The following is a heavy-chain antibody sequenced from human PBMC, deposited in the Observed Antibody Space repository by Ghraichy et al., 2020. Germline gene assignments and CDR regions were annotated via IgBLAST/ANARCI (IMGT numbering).Heavy chain of an antibody. CDR3: ARSLPPQSWSYPAAFDF. J-gene: IGHJ3*01. V-gene: IGHV4-39*07. CDR2: IYFTGTT. Sequence: SETLSLSCTVSGDSISSSTYYWGWIRQPPGKGLEWIGSIYFTGTTFYNPSLKSRVTVSLDTSKNQFSLKLCSVTASDTAVYYFARSLPPQSWSYPAAFDFWGQGRMVTVSS. D-gene: IGHD1-26*01. CDR1: GDSISSSTYY.